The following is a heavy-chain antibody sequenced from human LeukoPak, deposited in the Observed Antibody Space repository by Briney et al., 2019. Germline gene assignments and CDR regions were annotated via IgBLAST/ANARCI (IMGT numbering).Heavy chain of an antibody. CDR1: GGPISSYY. CDR3: AGIAARHFDY. J-gene: IGHJ4*02. V-gene: IGHV4-59*01. CDR2: IYYSGST. D-gene: IGHD6-6*01. Sequence: SETLSLTCTVSGGPISSYYWSWIRQPPGKGLEWIGYIYYSGSTNYNPSLKSRVTISVDTSKNQFSLKLSSVTAADTAVYYCAGIAARHFDYWGQGTLVTVSS.